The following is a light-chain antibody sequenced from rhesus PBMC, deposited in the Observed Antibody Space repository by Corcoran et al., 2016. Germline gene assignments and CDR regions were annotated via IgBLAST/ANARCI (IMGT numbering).Light chain of an antibody. CDR1: QGISKY. CDR2: DAS. Sequence: DIQMTQSPSSLSASVGDTVTITCQASQGISKYLAWYQQKPGKAPKLLIYDASTLQSGVPSRFSGSGSGPEFTLTISSLQPEDFATYSCQQHNSYPFTFGPGTKLAIK. V-gene: IGKV1-25*01. J-gene: IGKJ3*01. CDR3: QQHNSYPFT.